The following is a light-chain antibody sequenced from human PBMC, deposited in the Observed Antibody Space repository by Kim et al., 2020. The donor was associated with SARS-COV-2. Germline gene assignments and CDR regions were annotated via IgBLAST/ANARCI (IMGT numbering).Light chain of an antibody. Sequence: VLTQSPGTLSLSPGDSATLSCRASQSVSGTYLAWYQQKLGQPPRLLIYEASTRATGIPLRFSGSGSGTDFTLTINRLEPEDFAVHYCHQYGSSPRTFGQGTKVDIK. V-gene: IGKV3-20*01. CDR3: HQYGSSPRT. CDR2: EAS. J-gene: IGKJ1*01. CDR1: QSVSGTY.